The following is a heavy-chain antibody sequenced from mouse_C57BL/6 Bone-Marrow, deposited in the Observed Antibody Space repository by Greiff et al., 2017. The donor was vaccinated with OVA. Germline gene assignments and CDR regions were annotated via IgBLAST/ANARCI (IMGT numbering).Heavy chain of an antibody. Sequence: VQLKQSGPVLVKPGASVKMSCKASGYTFTDYYMNWVKQSHGKSLEWIGVINPYNGGTSYNQKFKGKATLTVDKSSSTAYMELNSLTSEDSAVYYCARFSTTVVERFDYWGQGTTLTVSS. D-gene: IGHD1-1*01. J-gene: IGHJ2*01. V-gene: IGHV1-19*01. CDR3: ARFSTTVVERFDY. CDR2: INPYNGGT. CDR1: GYTFTDYY.